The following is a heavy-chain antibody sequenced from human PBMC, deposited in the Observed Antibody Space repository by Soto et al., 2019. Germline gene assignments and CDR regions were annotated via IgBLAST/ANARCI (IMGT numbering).Heavy chain of an antibody. Sequence: PGGSLRLSCAASGFTFSSYAMHWVRQAPGKGLERVAVISYDGSNKYYADSVKGRFTISRDNSKNTLYLQMNSLRAEDTAVYYCARGDCGGDCHWDYYYYGMDVWGQGTTVTVSS. CDR2: ISYDGSNK. CDR1: GFTFSSYA. D-gene: IGHD2-21*02. J-gene: IGHJ6*02. CDR3: ARGDCGGDCHWDYYYYGMDV. V-gene: IGHV3-30-3*01.